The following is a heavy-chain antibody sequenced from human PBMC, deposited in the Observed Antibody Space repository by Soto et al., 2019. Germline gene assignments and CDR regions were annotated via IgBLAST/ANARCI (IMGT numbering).Heavy chain of an antibody. CDR2: ISSSSSYI. Sequence: GGSLRLSCAASGFTFSSYSMNWVRQAPGKGLEWVSSISSSSSYIYYADSVKGRFTISRDNAKNSLYLQMNSLRAEDTAVYYCAMGPDYGDYGYYYGMDVWAQGTTVTVSS. J-gene: IGHJ6*02. D-gene: IGHD4-17*01. CDR1: GFTFSSYS. CDR3: AMGPDYGDYGYYYGMDV. V-gene: IGHV3-21*01.